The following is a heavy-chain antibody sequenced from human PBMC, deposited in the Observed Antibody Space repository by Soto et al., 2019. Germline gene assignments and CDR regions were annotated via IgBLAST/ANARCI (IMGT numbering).Heavy chain of an antibody. CDR3: ARVSTGGYCSGGSCYSDYYYGMDV. Sequence: ASVKVSCKASGYTFTSYDINWVRQATGQGLEWMGWMNPNSGNTGYAQKFQGRVTMTRNTSISTAYMELSSLRSEDTAVYYCARVSTGGYCSGGSCYSDYYYGMDVWGQGTTVTVSS. D-gene: IGHD2-15*01. CDR2: MNPNSGNT. CDR1: GYTFTSYD. V-gene: IGHV1-8*01. J-gene: IGHJ6*02.